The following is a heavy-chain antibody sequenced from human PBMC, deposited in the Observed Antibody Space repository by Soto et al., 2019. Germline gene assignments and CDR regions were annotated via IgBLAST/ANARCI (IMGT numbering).Heavy chain of an antibody. J-gene: IGHJ4*02. Sequence: GESLEISCKGSGCNFATYWIGWVRQMSGKGLEWMGIIYSGDAYTRYIPSFQGQVTFSADKSISTAYLQWSSLKASDTAMYYCARRGAFYCSGGSCYSRGSFDYWGQGTLVTVS. CDR2: IYSGDAYT. CDR1: GCNFATYW. D-gene: IGHD2-15*01. CDR3: ARRGAFYCSGGSCYSRGSFDY. V-gene: IGHV5-51*01.